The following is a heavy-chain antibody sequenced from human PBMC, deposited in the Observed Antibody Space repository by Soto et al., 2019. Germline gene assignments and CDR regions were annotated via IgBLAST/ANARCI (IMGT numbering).Heavy chain of an antibody. J-gene: IGHJ3*02. V-gene: IGHV1-2*02. Sequence: VASVKVSCKASGYTFTGYYMHWVRQAPGQGLEWMGWINPNSGGTNYAQKFQGRVAMTRDTSISTAYMELSRLRSDDTAVYYCARDMLGRWLQLRGNDAFDIWGQGTMVTVS. CDR1: GYTFTGYY. D-gene: IGHD5-12*01. CDR3: ARDMLGRWLQLRGNDAFDI. CDR2: INPNSGGT.